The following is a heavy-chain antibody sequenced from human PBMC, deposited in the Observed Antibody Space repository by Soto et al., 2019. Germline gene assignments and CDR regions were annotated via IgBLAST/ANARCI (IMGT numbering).Heavy chain of an antibody. D-gene: IGHD3-10*01. CDR2: IYYSGST. Sequence: PSETLSLTCTVSGGSISSSSYYWGWIRQPPGKGLEWIGSIYYSGSTYHNPSLKSRVTISVDTSKNQFSLKLSSVTAADTAVYYCARHKEDGSGSYYNPLNYDYYYMDVWGKGTTVTVSS. V-gene: IGHV4-39*01. CDR3: ARHKEDGSGSYYNPLNYDYYYMDV. CDR1: GGSISSSSYY. J-gene: IGHJ6*03.